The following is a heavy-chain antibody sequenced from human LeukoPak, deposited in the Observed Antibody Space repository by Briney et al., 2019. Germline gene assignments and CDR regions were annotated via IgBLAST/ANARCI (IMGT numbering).Heavy chain of an antibody. D-gene: IGHD1-1*01. CDR2: ISYDGSNK. J-gene: IGHJ6*02. CDR3: ARPTARFGTYYYGMYV. V-gene: IGHV3-30*03. CDR1: GFTFSSYG. Sequence: PGRSLRLSCAASGFTFSSYGMHWVRRAPGKGLEWVAVISYDGSNKYYADSVKGRFTISRDNSKNTLYLQMNSLRAEDTAVYYCARPTARFGTYYYGMYVWGQGTTVTVSS.